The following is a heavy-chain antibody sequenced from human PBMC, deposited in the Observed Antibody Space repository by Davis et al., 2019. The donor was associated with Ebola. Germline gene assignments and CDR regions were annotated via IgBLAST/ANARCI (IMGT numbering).Heavy chain of an antibody. D-gene: IGHD2-15*01. CDR2: IIPIFGTA. Sequence: SVKVSCKASGGTFSSYAISWVRQAPGQGLEWMGGIIPIFGTANYAQKFQGRVTITADESTSTAYMELSSLRSEDTAVYYCARERRVVAATYYFDYWGQGTLVTVSS. CDR1: GGTFSSYA. V-gene: IGHV1-69*13. CDR3: ARERRVVAATYYFDY. J-gene: IGHJ4*02.